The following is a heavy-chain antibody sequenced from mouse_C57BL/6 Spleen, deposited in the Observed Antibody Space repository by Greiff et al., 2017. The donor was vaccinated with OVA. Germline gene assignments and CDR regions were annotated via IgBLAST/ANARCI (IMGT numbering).Heavy chain of an antibody. J-gene: IGHJ1*03. CDR2: ILPGSGST. V-gene: IGHV1-9*01. Sequence: QVQLQQSGAELMKPGASVMLSCTATGFTFTGYWIEWVKQRPGHGLVWIGEILPGSGSTNYNEKFKGKATFTADTSSTTAYMQLSSLTTEDSAIYDSARVIYYDYDVGYFDVWGTGTTVTVSS. CDR3: ARVIYYDYDVGYFDV. D-gene: IGHD2-4*01. CDR1: GFTFTGYW.